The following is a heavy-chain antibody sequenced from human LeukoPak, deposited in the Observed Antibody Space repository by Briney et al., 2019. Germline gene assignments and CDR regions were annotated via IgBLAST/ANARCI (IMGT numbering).Heavy chain of an antibody. CDR3: ARGFWSGYYPNYFDY. D-gene: IGHD3-3*01. Sequence: PSETLSLTCTVSGGSISSHYWSWIRQPPGKGLEWIGYIYYSGSTNYNPSLKSRVTISVDTSKNQFSLKLSSVTAADTAVYYCARGFWSGYYPNYFDYWGQGTLVTVSS. CDR2: IYYSGST. CDR1: GGSISSHY. J-gene: IGHJ4*02. V-gene: IGHV4-59*11.